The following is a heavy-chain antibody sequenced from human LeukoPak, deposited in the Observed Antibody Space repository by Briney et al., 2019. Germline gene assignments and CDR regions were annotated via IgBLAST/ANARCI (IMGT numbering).Heavy chain of an antibody. Sequence: SETLSLTCDIYGGSFTGYYWSWIRQPPGMGLEWIGEIRDHGGTNYNPSLKSRVTISGDTSKSQFSLKLSSVTAADTAVYYCARMSHCSSTSCYGYYYYYFMDVWGEGATVTVSS. CDR2: IRDHGGT. CDR3: ARMSHCSSTSCYGYYYYYFMDV. J-gene: IGHJ6*03. D-gene: IGHD2-2*01. V-gene: IGHV4-34*01. CDR1: GGSFTGYY.